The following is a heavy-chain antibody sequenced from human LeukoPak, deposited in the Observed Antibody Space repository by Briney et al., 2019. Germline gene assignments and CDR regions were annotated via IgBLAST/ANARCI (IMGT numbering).Heavy chain of an antibody. J-gene: IGHJ6*03. V-gene: IGHV3-48*03. CDR2: ISSSGSTI. D-gene: IGHD3-10*01. CDR1: GFTFSSYE. CDR3: AKDNAWVWFGELFKDYYYMDV. Sequence: QSGGSLRLSCAASGFTFSSYEMNWVRQAPGKGLEWVSYISSSGSTIYYADSVKGRFTISRDNAKNSLYLQTNSLRAEDTAVYYCAKDNAWVWFGELFKDYYYMDVWGKGTTVTISS.